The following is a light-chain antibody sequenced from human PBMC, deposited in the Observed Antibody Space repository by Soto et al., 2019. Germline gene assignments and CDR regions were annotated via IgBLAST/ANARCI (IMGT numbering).Light chain of an antibody. Sequence: QSALTQPASVSGSPGQSITISCTGTSSDVGRYNYVSWYQHHPGEAPKLMISEVSNRPSGVSNRFSGSKSGNTASLTIFGLQAEDEADYYCSSDTSTGTLIFGGGTKLTVL. J-gene: IGLJ2*01. CDR2: EVS. CDR3: SSDTSTGTLI. CDR1: SSDVGRYNY. V-gene: IGLV2-14*01.